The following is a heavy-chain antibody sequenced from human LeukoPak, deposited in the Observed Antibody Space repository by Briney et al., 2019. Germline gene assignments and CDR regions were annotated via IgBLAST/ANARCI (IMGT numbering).Heavy chain of an antibody. D-gene: IGHD5-18*01. J-gene: IGHJ4*02. Sequence: SETLSLTCTVSGGSISSSSYYWGWIRQPPGKGLEWIGSIYYSGSTYYNPSLKSRVTISVDTSKNQFPLKLSSVTAADTAVYYCARTRGYSYGYVDYWGQGTLVTVSS. CDR1: GGSISSSSYY. CDR3: ARTRGYSYGYVDY. CDR2: IYYSGST. V-gene: IGHV4-39*06.